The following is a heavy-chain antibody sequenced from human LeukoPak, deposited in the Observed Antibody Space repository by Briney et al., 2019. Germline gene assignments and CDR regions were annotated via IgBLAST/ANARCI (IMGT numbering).Heavy chain of an antibody. D-gene: IGHD5-18*01. CDR1: GYFIRSGFY. CDR3: ARDKEDTAFYYYYYYMDV. CDR2: FYHSGST. J-gene: IGHJ6*03. V-gene: IGHV4-38-2*02. Sequence: SETLSLTCTVSGYFIRSGFYWGWIRQPPGKGLEWIGSFYHSGSTYYNPSLESRVTISLDTSKNQLSLKLTSVTAADTAVYYCARDKEDTAFYYYYYYMDVWGKGTTVTISS.